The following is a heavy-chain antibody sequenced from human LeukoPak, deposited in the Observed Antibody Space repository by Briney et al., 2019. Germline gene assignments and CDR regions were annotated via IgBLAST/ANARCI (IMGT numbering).Heavy chain of an antibody. CDR2: ISYDGSNK. CDR3: AKVLLSSSWFNYYYYGMDV. J-gene: IGHJ6*02. D-gene: IGHD6-13*01. V-gene: IGHV3-30*18. CDR1: GFTFSSYG. Sequence: GGSLRLPCAASGFTFSSYGMHWVRQAPGKGLEWVAVISYDGSNKYYADSVKGRFTISRDNSKNTLYLQMNSLRAEDTAVYYCAKVLLSSSWFNYYYYGMDVWGQGTTVTVSS.